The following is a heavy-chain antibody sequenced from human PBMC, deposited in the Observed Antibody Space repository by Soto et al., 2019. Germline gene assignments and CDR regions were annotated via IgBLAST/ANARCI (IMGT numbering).Heavy chain of an antibody. D-gene: IGHD2-2*02. CDR3: ARDLELYSNWFDP. Sequence: SETLSLTCTVSGGSISSGDYYWSWIRQPPGKGLEWIGYIYYSGSTYYNPSLKSRVTISVDTSKNQFSLKLSSVTAADTAVYYCARDLELYSNWFDPWGQGTLVTVSS. CDR2: IYYSGST. CDR1: GGSISSGDYY. V-gene: IGHV4-30-4*01. J-gene: IGHJ5*02.